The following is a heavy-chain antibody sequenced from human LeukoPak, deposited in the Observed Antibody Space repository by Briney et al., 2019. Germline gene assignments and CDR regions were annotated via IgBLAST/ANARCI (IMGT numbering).Heavy chain of an antibody. V-gene: IGHV3-23*01. CDR2: ISGSGGST. CDR3: AKGGNYYGSGSYFTGMDY. D-gene: IGHD3-10*01. Sequence: GGSLRLSCAVSGFTFSSYAMSWVRQAPGKGLEWVSAISGSGGSTYYADSVKGRFTISRDNSKNTLYLQMNSLRAEDTAVYYCAKGGNYYGSGSYFTGMDYWGQGTLVTVSS. CDR1: GFTFSSYA. J-gene: IGHJ4*02.